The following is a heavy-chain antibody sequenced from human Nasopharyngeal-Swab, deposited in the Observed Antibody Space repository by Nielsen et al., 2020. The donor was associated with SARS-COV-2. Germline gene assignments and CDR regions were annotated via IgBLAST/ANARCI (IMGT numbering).Heavy chain of an antibody. J-gene: IGHJ5*01. V-gene: IGHV1-18*01. D-gene: IGHD1-26*01. Sequence: ASVKVSCKASGYTLTNYGVTWVRQAPGQGLEWMGWISGYSGNTKFAQKLQGRATMTTDTATSTAYMELRSLRSDDTAVYYCARAPSGSLQWFDPWGQGTLATVSS. CDR1: GYTLTNYG. CDR3: ARAPSGSLQWFDP. CDR2: ISGYSGNT.